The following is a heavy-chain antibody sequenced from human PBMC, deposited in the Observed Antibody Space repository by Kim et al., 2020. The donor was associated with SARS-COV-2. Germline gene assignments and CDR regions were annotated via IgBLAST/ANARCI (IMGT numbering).Heavy chain of an antibody. CDR3: VRAGAMTGWHRYFYGLDV. V-gene: IGHV3-74*01. Sequence: GGSLRLSCVASGLGFSGHWMHWVRQAPGKGLEWVARNNYDETTRNYAASVKGRFTISRDNAKNTLYLQMNSLRGEDTGLYYCVRAGAMTGWHRYFYGLDVWGQGTTVTVSS. CDR1: GLGFSGHW. J-gene: IGHJ6*02. CDR2: NNYDETTR. D-gene: IGHD3-10*01.